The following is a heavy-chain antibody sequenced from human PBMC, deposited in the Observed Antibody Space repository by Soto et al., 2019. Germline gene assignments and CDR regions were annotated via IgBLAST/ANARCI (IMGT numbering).Heavy chain of an antibody. CDR2: ISSDGDIT. J-gene: IGHJ5*02. CDR1: GFTFSEYS. Sequence: EVQLVESGGGLVQRGGSLRLSCSASGFTFSEYSMHWVRQAPGKGLQYVSTISSDGDITYYADSVKGRFTIYRDNSKNTLYLQMNSLRPEDTAVYYCVKVSTFYDILTGYYSTNFFDPWGQGTLVTVSS. V-gene: IGHV3-64D*06. D-gene: IGHD3-9*01. CDR3: VKVSTFYDILTGYYSTNFFDP.